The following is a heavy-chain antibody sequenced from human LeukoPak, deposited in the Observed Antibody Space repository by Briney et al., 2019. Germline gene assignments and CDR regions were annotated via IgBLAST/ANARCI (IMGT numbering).Heavy chain of an antibody. D-gene: IGHD4/OR15-4a*01. CDR3: AKEVRLWSKPLFDY. Sequence: PGGSLRLSCAASGFTFNSYAMSWVRQAPGKGLEWVSLISGSGDSTYYADSVKGRFTISRDNSKNTLYLQMNSLRADDTAVYYCAKEVRLWSKPLFDYWGQGTLVTVSS. J-gene: IGHJ4*02. CDR2: ISGSGDST. V-gene: IGHV3-23*01. CDR1: GFTFNSYA.